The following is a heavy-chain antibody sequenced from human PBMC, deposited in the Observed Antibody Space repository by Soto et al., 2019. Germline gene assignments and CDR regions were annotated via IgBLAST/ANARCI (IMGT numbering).Heavy chain of an antibody. CDR2: INHSGST. CDR3: ARGKLSDYVWGSYRYQFDY. D-gene: IGHD3-16*02. CDR1: GGSFSGYY. V-gene: IGHV4-34*01. Sequence: SETLSLTCAVYGGSFSGYYWSWIRQPPGKGLEWIGEINHSGSTNYNPSLKSRVTISVDTSKNQFSLKLSSVTAADTAVYYCARGKLSDYVWGSYRYQFDYWGQGTVVTVSS. J-gene: IGHJ4*02.